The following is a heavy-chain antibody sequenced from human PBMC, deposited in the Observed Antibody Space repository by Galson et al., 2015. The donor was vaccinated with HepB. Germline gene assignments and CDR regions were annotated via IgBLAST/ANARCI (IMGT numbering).Heavy chain of an antibody. D-gene: IGHD4-23*01. Sequence: SLRLSCAASGFTFSSYWMHWVRQAPGKGLVWVSRIGSDGSSTTYADSVKGRFTISRDNAKNTPYLQMNSLRAEDTAVYYCASLETVITHHWGQGTLVTVSS. V-gene: IGHV3-74*01. CDR3: ASLETVITHH. CDR1: GFTFSSYW. CDR2: IGSDGSST. J-gene: IGHJ5*02.